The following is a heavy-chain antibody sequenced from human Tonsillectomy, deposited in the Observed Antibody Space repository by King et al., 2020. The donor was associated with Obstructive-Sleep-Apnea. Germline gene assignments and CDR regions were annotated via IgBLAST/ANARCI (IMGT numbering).Heavy chain of an antibody. D-gene: IGHD4-17*01. CDR3: TTGGTTVTGY. Sequence: VQLVESGGGLVQPGGSLRLSCAASGFTFSNYAMSWVRQAPGKGLEWVSVISGSGGSTYYADSVKGRFTISRDNSKNTLYLQMNSLKTEDTAVYYCTTGGTTVTGYWGQGTLVTVSS. CDR1: GFTFSNYA. CDR2: ISGSGGST. J-gene: IGHJ4*02. V-gene: IGHV3-23*04.